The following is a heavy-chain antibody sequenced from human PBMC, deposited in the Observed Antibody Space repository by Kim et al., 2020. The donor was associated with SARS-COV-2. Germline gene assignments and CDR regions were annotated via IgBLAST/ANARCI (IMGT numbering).Heavy chain of an antibody. CDR3: ARVNTGYSSGWYDPLGYYYGMDV. Sequence: GGSLRLSCAASGFTFSSYWMSWVRQAPGKGLEWVANIKQDGSEKYYVDSVKGRFTISRDNAKNSLYLQMNSLRAEDTAVYYCARVNTGYSSGWYDPLGYYYGMDVWGQGTTVTVSS. J-gene: IGHJ6*02. D-gene: IGHD6-19*01. CDR2: IKQDGSEK. V-gene: IGHV3-7*03. CDR1: GFTFSSYW.